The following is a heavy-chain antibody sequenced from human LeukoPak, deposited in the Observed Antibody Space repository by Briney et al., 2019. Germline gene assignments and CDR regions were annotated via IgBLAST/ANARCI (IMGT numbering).Heavy chain of an antibody. V-gene: IGHV3-9*03. CDR2: ISWNSGSI. Sequence: GGSLRLSCAASGFTFDDYAMHWVRQAPGKGLEWVSGISWNSGSIGYADSGKGRFTIYRDNAKNSLYLQMNSLRAEDMALYYCAKDWAEEPKEYFDYRGQGTLVTVSS. CDR3: AKDWAEEPKEYFDY. J-gene: IGHJ4*02. CDR1: GFTFDDYA. D-gene: IGHD1-26*01.